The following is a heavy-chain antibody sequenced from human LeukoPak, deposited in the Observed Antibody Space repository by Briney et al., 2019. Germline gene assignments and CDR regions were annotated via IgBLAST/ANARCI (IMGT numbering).Heavy chain of an antibody. CDR3: ARVGYVGVVPAADNWFDP. J-gene: IGHJ5*02. CDR1: GGSFSGYH. V-gene: IGHV4-34*01. CDR2: INHSGGT. D-gene: IGHD2-2*01. Sequence: PSETLSLTCAVYGGSFSGYHWSWIRQPPGKGLEWIGEINHSGGTNYNPSLKSRVIISVDTSKNQFSLKLSSVTAADTAVYYCARVGYVGVVPAADNWFDPWGQGTLVTVSS.